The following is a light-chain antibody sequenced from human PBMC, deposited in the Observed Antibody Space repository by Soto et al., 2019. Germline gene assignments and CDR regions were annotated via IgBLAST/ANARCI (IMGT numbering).Light chain of an antibody. CDR2: EVS. Sequence: QSVLTQPASVSGSPGQSITISCTGTSSDVGGYNYVSWYQQHPGKAPKLMIYEVSNRPSGVSNRFSGSKSGNTASLTISGLQAEDEADYYCSSYTSSGALVFGIGTKVTVL. CDR3: SSYTSSGALV. V-gene: IGLV2-14*01. J-gene: IGLJ1*01. CDR1: SSDVGGYNY.